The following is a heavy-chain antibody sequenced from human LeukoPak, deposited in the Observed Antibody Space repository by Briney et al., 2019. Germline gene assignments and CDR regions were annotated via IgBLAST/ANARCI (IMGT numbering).Heavy chain of an antibody. CDR2: IYYSGST. D-gene: IGHD3-10*01. CDR3: ARLFGEFNLDY. CDR1: GGSISSSSYY. Sequence: PSETLSLTCTVSGGSISSSSYYWGWIRQPPGKGLEWIGSIYYSGSTYYNPSLKSRVTISVDTSKNQFSLKLSSVTAADTAVYYCARLFGEFNLDYWGQGTLVTVSS. V-gene: IGHV4-39*01. J-gene: IGHJ4*02.